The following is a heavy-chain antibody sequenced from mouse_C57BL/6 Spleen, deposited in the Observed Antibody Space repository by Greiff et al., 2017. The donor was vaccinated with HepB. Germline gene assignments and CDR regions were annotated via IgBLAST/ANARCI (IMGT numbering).Heavy chain of an antibody. V-gene: IGHV3-8*01. CDR2: ISYSGST. D-gene: IGHD1-1*01. CDR3: AVCGSNYEYFDV. Sequence: DVKLQESGPGLAKPSQTLSLTCSVTGYSITSDYWNWIRKFPGNKLEYMGYISYSGSTYYNPSLKSRISITRDTSKNQYYLPLNAVTTEDTATYYCAVCGSNYEYFDVWGTGTTVTVSA. J-gene: IGHJ1*03. CDR1: GYSITSDY.